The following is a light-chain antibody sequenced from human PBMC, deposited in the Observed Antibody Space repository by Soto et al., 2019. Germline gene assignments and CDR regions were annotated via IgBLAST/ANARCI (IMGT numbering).Light chain of an antibody. J-gene: IGKJ2*01. V-gene: IGKV1-33*01. CDR1: QDISNY. CDR3: QQYDNLPYT. Sequence: DIQMNQSPSSLSASVGDRVTITCQASQDISNYLNWYQQKPGKAPKLLIYDASNLETGVPSRFSGSGSGTDFTFTISSLQAEDIATYYCQQYDNLPYTFGQGTKLEIK. CDR2: DAS.